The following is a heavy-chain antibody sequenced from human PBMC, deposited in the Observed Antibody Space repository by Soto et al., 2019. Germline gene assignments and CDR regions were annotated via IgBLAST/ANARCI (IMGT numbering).Heavy chain of an antibody. J-gene: IGHJ4*02. CDR2: IYYSGST. V-gene: IGHV4-59*01. D-gene: IGHD4-17*01. Sequence: PLETLSLTCTVSGGSISSYYWSWIRQPPGKGLEWIGYIYYSGSTNYNPSLKSRVTISVDTSKNQFSLKLSSVTAADTAVYYCARRADDYGDYNYFDYWGQGTLVTVS. CDR1: GGSISSYY. CDR3: ARRADDYGDYNYFDY.